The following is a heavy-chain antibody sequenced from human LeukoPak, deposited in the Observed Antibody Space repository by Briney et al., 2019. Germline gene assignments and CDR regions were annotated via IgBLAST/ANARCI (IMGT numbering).Heavy chain of an antibody. V-gene: IGHV1-8*01. D-gene: IGHD6-13*01. Sequence: ASVKVSCKASGYTFTSYDINWVRQATGQGLEWMGWMNPNSGNTGYAQKFQGRVTMTRNTSISTAYMELNSLRAEDTAVYYCARDREAGPHPNGYFDYWGQGTLVTVSS. CDR1: GYTFTSYD. CDR2: MNPNSGNT. J-gene: IGHJ4*02. CDR3: ARDREAGPHPNGYFDY.